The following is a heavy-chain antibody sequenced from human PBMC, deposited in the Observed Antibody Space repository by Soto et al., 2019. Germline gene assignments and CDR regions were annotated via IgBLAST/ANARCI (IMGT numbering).Heavy chain of an antibody. CDR1: GYSFTSYW. Sequence: GESLKISCKGSGYSFTSYWISWVRQMPGKGLEWMGRIDPSDSYTNYSPSFQGHVTISADKSISTAYLQWSSLKASDTAMYYCARPAYYDILTGYYLDVWGQGTTVTVSS. J-gene: IGHJ6*02. CDR3: ARPAYYDILTGYYLDV. CDR2: IDPSDSYT. V-gene: IGHV5-10-1*01. D-gene: IGHD3-9*01.